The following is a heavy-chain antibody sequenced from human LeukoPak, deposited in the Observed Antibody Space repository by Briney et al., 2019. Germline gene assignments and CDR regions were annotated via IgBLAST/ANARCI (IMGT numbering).Heavy chain of an antibody. D-gene: IGHD2/OR15-2a*01. J-gene: IGHJ4*02. CDR3: ARGRRILIGDPNAGDFFDY. CDR2: INPNSGGT. V-gene: IGHV1-2*02. CDR1: GYTFTGYY. Sequence: GASVKVSCKASGYTFTGYYMHWVRQAPGQGLEWMGWINPNSGGTNYAQKFQGGVTMTRDTSTRTAYMELSRLSSDDTAVFFCARGRRILIGDPNAGDFFDYWGQGSLVTVSS.